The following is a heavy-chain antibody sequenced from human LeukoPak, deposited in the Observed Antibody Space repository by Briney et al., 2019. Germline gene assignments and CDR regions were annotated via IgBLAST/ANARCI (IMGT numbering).Heavy chain of an antibody. Sequence: SETLSLTCSVSGGSISRGIYYWGWIRQPAGKGLEWIGRIYSNGTTNYNPSLRSRVTISVDTSKNQFSLNLSSVTAADTAVYYCAGRRDGYNYPFDYWGQGTLVTVSS. CDR3: AGRRDGYNYPFDY. V-gene: IGHV4-61*02. D-gene: IGHD5-24*01. CDR1: GGSISRGIYY. CDR2: IYSNGTT. J-gene: IGHJ4*02.